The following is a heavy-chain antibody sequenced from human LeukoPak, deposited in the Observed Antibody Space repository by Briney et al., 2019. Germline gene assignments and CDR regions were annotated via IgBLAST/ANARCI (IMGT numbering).Heavy chain of an antibody. CDR3: ARLVAAADHAEYFQH. V-gene: IGHV4-39*01. CDR1: GGSISSSSYY. CDR2: IYYSGST. Sequence: SETLSLTCTVSGGSISSSSYYWGWIRQPPGKGLERIGSIYYSGSTYYNPSLKSRVTISVDTSKNQFSLKLSSVTAAVTAVYYSARLVAAADHAEYFQHWGQGTLVTVSS. J-gene: IGHJ1*01. D-gene: IGHD6-13*01.